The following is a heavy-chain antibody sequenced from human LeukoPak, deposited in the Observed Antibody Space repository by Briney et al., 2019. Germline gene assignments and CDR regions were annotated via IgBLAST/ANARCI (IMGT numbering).Heavy chain of an antibody. CDR3: ARAYSSSSDWFDP. J-gene: IGHJ5*02. CDR1: GGSFSGYY. D-gene: IGHD6-6*01. V-gene: IGHV4-34*01. Sequence: SETLSLTCAVYGGSFSGYYWSWIRQPPGKGLEWIGEINHSGSTNYNPSLKSRVTISVDTSKNQFSLKLSSVTAADTAVYYCARAYSSSSDWFDPWGQGTLVTVSS. CDR2: INHSGST.